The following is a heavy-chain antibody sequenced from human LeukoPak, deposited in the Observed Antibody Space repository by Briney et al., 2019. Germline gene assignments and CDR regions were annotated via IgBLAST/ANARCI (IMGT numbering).Heavy chain of an antibody. CDR3: ASFQQLVPRIYGMDV. J-gene: IGHJ6*02. V-gene: IGHV4-34*01. CDR2: INHSGST. Sequence: SETLSLTCAVYGGSFSGYYWSWIRQRPGKGLEWIGEINHSGSTNYNPSLKSRVTISVDTSKNQFSLKLSSVTAADTAVYYCASFQQLVPRIYGMDVWGQGTTVTVSS. CDR1: GGSFSGYY. D-gene: IGHD6-13*01.